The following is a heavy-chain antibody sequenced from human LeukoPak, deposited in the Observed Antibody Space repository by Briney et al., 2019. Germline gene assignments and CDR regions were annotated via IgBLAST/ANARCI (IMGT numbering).Heavy chain of an antibody. V-gene: IGHV4-59*01. CDR1: GGSISSYY. J-gene: IGHJ3*02. CDR2: IYHSGTT. CDR3: ATLTGGDDAFDI. Sequence: TSETLSLTCTVSGGSISSYYWSWIRPPPGKGLEWIGYIYHSGTTNYNPSLKSRVTISVLTSKNRFSLKLSSVTAADTAVYYCATLTGGDDAFDIWGQGTMVTVSS. D-gene: IGHD4-23*01.